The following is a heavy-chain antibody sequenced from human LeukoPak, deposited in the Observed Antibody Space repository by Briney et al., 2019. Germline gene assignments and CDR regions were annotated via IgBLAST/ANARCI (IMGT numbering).Heavy chain of an antibody. CDR2: IKSKTDGETL. J-gene: IGHJ4*02. CDR1: GFTFEKAW. CDR3: TTNWNYVRHFFDY. V-gene: IGHV3-15*01. D-gene: IGHD1-7*01. Sequence: GGSLRLSCAASGFTFEKAWVSWVRQAPGKGLEWVGRIKSKTDGETLDYTAPVKGRFTISRDDSKNTLYMQMNSLKTEDTAVYYCTTNWNYVRHFFDYWGQGTLVTVSS.